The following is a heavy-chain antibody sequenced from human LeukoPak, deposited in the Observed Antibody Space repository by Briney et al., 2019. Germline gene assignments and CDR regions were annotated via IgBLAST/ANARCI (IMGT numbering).Heavy chain of an antibody. CDR3: ARAVVPARTNWFDP. D-gene: IGHD2-2*01. CDR1: GGSISSYY. Sequence: SETLSLTCTVSGGSISSYYWSWIRQPPGKGLEWIGYIYYSGSTNYNPSLKSRVTISVDTPKNQFSLKLSSVTAADTAVYYCARAVVPARTNWFDPWGQGTLVTVSS. V-gene: IGHV4-59*01. CDR2: IYYSGST. J-gene: IGHJ5*02.